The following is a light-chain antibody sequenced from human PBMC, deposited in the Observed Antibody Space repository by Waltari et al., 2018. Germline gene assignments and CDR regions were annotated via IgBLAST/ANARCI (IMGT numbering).Light chain of an antibody. CDR1: QCVSSTY. V-gene: IGKV3-20*01. J-gene: IGKJ1*01. CDR3: QLFGSSPTWT. Sequence: ETVLTQSPGTLSLSPGESAALSCRASQCVSSTYLAWYQQKPGQAPRLLIYGASTRATGIPDRFTGSGSGTEYTLTISRLEPEDFAVYYCQLFGSSPTWTFGQGTKVEIK. CDR2: GAS.